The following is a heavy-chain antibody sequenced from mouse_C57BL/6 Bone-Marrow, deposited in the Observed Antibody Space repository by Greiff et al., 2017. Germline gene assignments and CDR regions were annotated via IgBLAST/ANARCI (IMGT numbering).Heavy chain of an antibody. CDR1: GYTFTTYP. CDR3: ARGTDFYYFYFYY. V-gene: IGHV1-47*01. J-gene: IGHJ2*01. Sequence: VQLQQSGAELVKPGASVKMSCKASGYTFTTYPIEWMKQNHGKSLEWIGNFHPYNDDTKYNEKFKGMATFTVEKSSSTFYLELSRLTSDDSAVYYCARGTDFYYFYFYYWGQATTLTFSS. D-gene: IGHD1-1*01. CDR2: FHPYNDDT.